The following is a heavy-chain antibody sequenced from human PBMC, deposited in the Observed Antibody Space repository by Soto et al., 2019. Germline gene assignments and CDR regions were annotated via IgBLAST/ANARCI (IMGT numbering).Heavy chain of an antibody. Sequence: SGPTLVNPTQTLTLTCTFSGFSLSTSGMCVSWIRQPPGKALEWLALIDWDDDKYYSTSLKTRLTISKDTSKNQVVLTMTIMDPVDTATYYCARISGGYLYSAFDIWGQGTMVTVSS. CDR2: IDWDDDK. CDR1: GFSLSTSGMC. V-gene: IGHV2-70*01. CDR3: ARISGGYLYSAFDI. D-gene: IGHD3-22*01. J-gene: IGHJ3*02.